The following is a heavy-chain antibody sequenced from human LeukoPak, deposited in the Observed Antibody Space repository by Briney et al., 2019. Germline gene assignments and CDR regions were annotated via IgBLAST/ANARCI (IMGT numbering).Heavy chain of an antibody. CDR2: IYYSGST. V-gene: IGHV4-30-4*01. CDR1: GGSISSGDYH. J-gene: IGHJ4*02. D-gene: IGHD3-22*01. Sequence: PSQTLSLTCTVSGGSISSGDYHWSWIRQPPGRGLEWIGYIYYSGSTYYNPSLKSRVTISVDTSKNQFSLKLSSVTAADTAVYYCARGQPRNYDSSGYTFDYWGQGTLVTVSS. CDR3: ARGQPRNYDSSGYTFDY.